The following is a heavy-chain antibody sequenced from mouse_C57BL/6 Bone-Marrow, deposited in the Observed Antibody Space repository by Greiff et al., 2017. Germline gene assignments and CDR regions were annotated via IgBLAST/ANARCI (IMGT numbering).Heavy chain of an antibody. D-gene: IGHD2-3*01. Sequence: EVQLQQSGPELVKPGASVKISCKASGYTFTDYYMNWVKQSHGKSLEWIGDINPNNGGTSYNQKFKGKATLTVDKSSSTAYMELRSLTSEDSAVYYCARDVYYVPYYYAMDYWGQGTSVTVSS. CDR3: ARDVYYVPYYYAMDY. CDR1: GYTFTDYY. CDR2: INPNNGGT. J-gene: IGHJ4*01. V-gene: IGHV1-26*01.